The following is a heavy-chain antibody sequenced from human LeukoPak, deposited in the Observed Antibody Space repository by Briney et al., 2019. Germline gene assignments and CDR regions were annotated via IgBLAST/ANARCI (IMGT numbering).Heavy chain of an antibody. V-gene: IGHV3-30*02. D-gene: IGHD3-10*01. J-gene: IGHJ4*02. Sequence: PGGSLRLSCAASGFTFSSYGMHWVRQAPGKGLEWVAFIRYDGSNKYYADSVKGRFTISRDNSKNTLYLQMNSLRTEDTAVYYCARDGVERITMVRGVIISQNYFDYWGQGTLVTVSS. CDR2: IRYDGSNK. CDR1: GFTFSSYG. CDR3: ARDGVERITMVRGVIISQNYFDY.